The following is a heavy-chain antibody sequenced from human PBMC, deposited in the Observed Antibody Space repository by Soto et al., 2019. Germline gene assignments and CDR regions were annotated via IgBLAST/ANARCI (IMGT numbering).Heavy chain of an antibody. CDR3: ARHSPDFDWLSQFDY. J-gene: IGHJ4*02. CDR2: NFYFGST. D-gene: IGHD3-9*01. V-gene: IGHV4-59*08. Sequence: PSETLSLTCTVSGGSISSYYWSWIRQTPGKGLEWIGYNFYFGSTNYNPSLKSRVTLSIDTSKNQLSQKLSSVTAADTAVYYCARHSPDFDWLSQFDYWGQGTLVTVSS. CDR1: GGSISSYY.